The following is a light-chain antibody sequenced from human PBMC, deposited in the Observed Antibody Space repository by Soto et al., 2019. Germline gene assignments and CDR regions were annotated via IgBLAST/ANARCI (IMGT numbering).Light chain of an antibody. CDR1: QSVSGTY. J-gene: IGKJ5*01. CDR2: GVS. CDR3: QQYGSSPQT. V-gene: IGKV3-20*01. Sequence: IVLTQSPGTLSLSPGERATFSCRASQSVSGTYLAWYQQRPGQAPRLLIYGVSSRATGIPDRFSGSGSGADFTLTISRLEPEDFAVYYCQQYGSSPQTFDQGTRLEIK.